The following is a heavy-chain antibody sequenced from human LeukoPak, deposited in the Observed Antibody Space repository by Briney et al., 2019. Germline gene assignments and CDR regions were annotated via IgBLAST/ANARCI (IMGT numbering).Heavy chain of an antibody. CDR1: GFTFSSYS. Sequence: SGGSLRLSCAASGFTFSSYSMNWVRQAPGKGLEWVSYISSSSSTIYYADSVKGRFTISRDNAKNSLYLQMNSLRAEDTAVYYCARAEGWSHLAAAGYYFDYWGQGTLVTVSS. CDR3: ARAEGWSHLAAAGYYFDY. J-gene: IGHJ4*02. CDR2: ISSSSSTI. D-gene: IGHD6-13*01. V-gene: IGHV3-48*01.